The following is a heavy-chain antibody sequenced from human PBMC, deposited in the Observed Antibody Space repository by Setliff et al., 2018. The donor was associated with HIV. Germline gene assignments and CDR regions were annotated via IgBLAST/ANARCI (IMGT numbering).Heavy chain of an antibody. CDR1: GGSISSYC. Sequence: SETLSLTCTVSGGSISSYCWNWIRQPPGKGLEWIGYIFASGSSLYNLSLQSRVSISIDTSKNQFSLKLSSVTAADTAVYYCARRIDNSGSLPAKNWFDTWGQGRLVTVSS. V-gene: IGHV4-4*09. J-gene: IGHJ5*02. CDR2: IFASGSS. CDR3: ARRIDNSGSLPAKNWFDT. D-gene: IGHD3-10*01.